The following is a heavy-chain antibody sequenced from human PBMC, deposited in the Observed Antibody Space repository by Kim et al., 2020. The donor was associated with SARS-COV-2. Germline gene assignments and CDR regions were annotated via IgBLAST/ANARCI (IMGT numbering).Heavy chain of an antibody. CDR1: GFTFSSYS. V-gene: IGHV3-21*01. CDR3: ARDEGRAKEEYYYDSSGYWGYFDL. CDR2: ISSSSSYI. D-gene: IGHD3-22*01. Sequence: GGSLRLSCAASGFTFSSYSMNWVRQAPGKGLEWVSSISSSSSYIYYADSVKGRFTISRDNAKNSLYLQMNSLRAEDTAVYYCARDEGRAKEEYYYDSSGYWGYFDLWGRGTLVTVSS. J-gene: IGHJ2*01.